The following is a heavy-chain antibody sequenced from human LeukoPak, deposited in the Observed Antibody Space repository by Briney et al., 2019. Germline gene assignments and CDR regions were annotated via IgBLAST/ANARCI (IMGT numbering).Heavy chain of an antibody. CDR1: GYTFTGYY. J-gene: IGHJ6*02. D-gene: IGHD1-7*01. V-gene: IGHV1-2*06. Sequence: ASVNVSCKASGYTFTGYYIHWVRQAPGQGLEWMGRINPNSGGTNYAQKFQGRVTMTRDTSISTAYMELSKLRSGDTAVYYCAREQGNRITGTTGSDLDVWGQGTTVTVSS. CDR3: AREQGNRITGTTGSDLDV. CDR2: INPNSGGT.